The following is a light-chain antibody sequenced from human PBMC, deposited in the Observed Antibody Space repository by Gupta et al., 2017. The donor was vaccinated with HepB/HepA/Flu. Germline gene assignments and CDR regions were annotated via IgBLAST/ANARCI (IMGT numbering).Light chain of an antibody. V-gene: IGLV1-47*02. CDR1: SSNVGRDN. CDR3: AAWDNSLSAYV. CDR2: NDD. J-gene: IGLJ1*01. Sequence: QPVLTQPPSASGTPGQRVAIPCSGSSSNVGRDNVYWYRQLPGTAPKLLIYNDDRRPSGVPDRFSGSKSGTSASLAISGLRSEDEADYYCAAWDNSLSAYVFGTGTWVTVL.